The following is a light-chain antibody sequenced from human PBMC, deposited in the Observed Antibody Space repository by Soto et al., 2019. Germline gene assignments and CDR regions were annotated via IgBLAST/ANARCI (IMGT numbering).Light chain of an antibody. CDR2: GAS. Sequence: DIQVTQSPSSLSASLGDRVSITCRASRDISNYLAWYQQKPGQVPRLLISGASTLHSGVPSRFSGSGSGTEFTLTISSLQSEDFAVYYCQQYNSWPLTFGGGTKVEIK. V-gene: IGKV1-27*01. J-gene: IGKJ4*01. CDR3: QQYNSWPLT. CDR1: RDISNY.